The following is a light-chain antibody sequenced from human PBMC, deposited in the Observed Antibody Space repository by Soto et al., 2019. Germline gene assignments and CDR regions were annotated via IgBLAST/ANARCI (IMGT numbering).Light chain of an antibody. CDR1: QSVASNY. Sequence: EIVLTQSPGTLSLSPGERATLSCRASQSVASNYLAWYQQKPGQTPRLLIYGASSRATDIPDRFSGSGSGTDFTLTISSLEHDDFAVYYCQQYGISPPYTFGQGTKLEIK. J-gene: IGKJ2*01. V-gene: IGKV3-20*01. CDR3: QQYGISPPYT. CDR2: GAS.